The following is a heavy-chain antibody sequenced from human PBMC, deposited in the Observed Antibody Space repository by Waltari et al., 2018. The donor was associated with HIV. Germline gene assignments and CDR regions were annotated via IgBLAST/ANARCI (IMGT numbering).Heavy chain of an antibody. CDR1: GWYFSGYY. D-gene: IGHD1-7*01. CDR2: INHSGST. Sequence: QVQLQQWGAGLLKPSETLSLTCAVYGWYFSGYYCTWLRPPPGKGLEWIGEINHSGSTNYHPARKSRVTRSGDASKNQFSLKLSSVTAAGTAVYYCARGGNWNYGLGNWFDPWRQGTLVTVSS. CDR3: ARGGNWNYGLGNWFDP. J-gene: IGHJ5*02. V-gene: IGHV4-34*01.